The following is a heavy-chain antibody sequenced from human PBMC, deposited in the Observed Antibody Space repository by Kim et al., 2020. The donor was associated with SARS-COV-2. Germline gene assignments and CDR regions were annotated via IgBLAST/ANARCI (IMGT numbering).Heavy chain of an antibody. CDR3: FRGGVDF. D-gene: IGHD3-10*01. CDR2: DGTST. Sequence: DGTSTYYPDSGKCRFAISRDNSKNTLYLQMNSLRTEDTAVYYCFRGGVDFWGQGTLVTVSS. J-gene: IGHJ4*02. V-gene: IGHV3-74*01.